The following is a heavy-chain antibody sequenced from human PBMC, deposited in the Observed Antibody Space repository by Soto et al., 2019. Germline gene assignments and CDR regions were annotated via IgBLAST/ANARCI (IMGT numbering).Heavy chain of an antibody. CDR1: GYNFISYD. CDR3: ASTGSWYNSYSGLDA. Sequence: QVQLVQSGAEVKKPGASVKVSCKASGYNFISYDINWVRQAPGQGLEWMGWMNPDTDFGNTGYAPKFQGRVTMTRDTSTNPAYMELRSLRSDDTSIYSCASTGSWYNSYSGLDAWGQGTTVIVSS. CDR2: MNPDTDFGNT. J-gene: IGHJ6*02. V-gene: IGHV1-8*01. D-gene: IGHD1-1*01.